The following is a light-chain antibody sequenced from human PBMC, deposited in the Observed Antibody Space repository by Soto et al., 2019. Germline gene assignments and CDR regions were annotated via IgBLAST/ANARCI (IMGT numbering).Light chain of an antibody. CDR1: SSDVGGYNY. J-gene: IGLJ1*01. CDR2: DVT. Sequence: QSALTQPASVSGSPGQSITISCTGTSSDVGGYNYVSWYQQHPGKAPKLMIYDVTTRPSGVSNRFSGSKSGNPAFLTISGLQAEDEGDYYCNSYTTTTTQVFGTGTKVTVL. CDR3: NSYTTTTTQV. V-gene: IGLV2-14*03.